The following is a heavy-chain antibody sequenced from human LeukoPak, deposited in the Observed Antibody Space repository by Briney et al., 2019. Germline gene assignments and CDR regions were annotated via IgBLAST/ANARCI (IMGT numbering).Heavy chain of an antibody. D-gene: IGHD1-26*01. CDR3: AKDRPLYSGSQHFDY. CDR2: IRFDGSDK. Sequence: QPGGSLRLSCAASGFTFSRYGLHWVRQVPGKGLEWVSFIRFDGSDKYYADSVKGRFTISRDSSKNTLFLQMISLRAEDTAVYYCAKDRPLYSGSQHFDYWGQGTLVTVSS. CDR1: GFTFSRYG. V-gene: IGHV3-30*02. J-gene: IGHJ4*02.